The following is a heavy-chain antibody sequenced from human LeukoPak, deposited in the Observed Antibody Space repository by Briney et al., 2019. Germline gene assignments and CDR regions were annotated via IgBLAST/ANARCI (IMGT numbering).Heavy chain of an antibody. CDR3: TTTMIAGGFDY. CDR2: IRSKANSYST. V-gene: IGHV3-73*01. Sequence: PGGSLRLSXAASGFTFSGSAMHWVRQASGKGLEWVGRIRSKANSYSTAYAASVKGRFTISRDDSRNTAYLQMNSLKTEDTAVYYCTTTMIAGGFDYWGQRTLVTVSS. CDR1: GFTFSGSA. D-gene: IGHD3-22*01. J-gene: IGHJ4*02.